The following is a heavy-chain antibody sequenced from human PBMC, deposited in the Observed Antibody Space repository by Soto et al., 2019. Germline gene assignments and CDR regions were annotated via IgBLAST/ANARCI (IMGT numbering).Heavy chain of an antibody. CDR3: ARGDYYDSSGYLDY. CDR2: IFSNDEK. Sequence: QVTLKESGPVLVKHTETLTLTCTVSGFSLSNARMGVSWIRQPPGKALEWLAHIFSNDEKSYSTSLKSRLTISKDTSKSQVVLTMTNMDPVDTATYYCARGDYYDSSGYLDYWGQGTLVTVSS. V-gene: IGHV2-26*01. J-gene: IGHJ4*02. D-gene: IGHD3-22*01. CDR1: GFSLSNARMG.